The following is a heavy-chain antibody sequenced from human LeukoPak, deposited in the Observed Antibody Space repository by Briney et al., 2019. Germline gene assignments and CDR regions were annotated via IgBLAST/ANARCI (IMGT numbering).Heavy chain of an antibody. V-gene: IGHV6-1*01. Sequence: PSQTLSPTCDISRATLSTNSAAWNWIRQSPSRGLEWLGRTYYKSEWFNDYAVSVKSRITINPDTSKNQFSLQLNSVTPEDTAVYCCARLCAKGVYWYFDLWGHGTLITVSS. D-gene: IGHD4/OR15-4a*01. J-gene: IGHJ2*01. CDR1: RATLSTNSAA. CDR3: ARLCAKGVYWYFDL. CDR2: TYYKSEWFN.